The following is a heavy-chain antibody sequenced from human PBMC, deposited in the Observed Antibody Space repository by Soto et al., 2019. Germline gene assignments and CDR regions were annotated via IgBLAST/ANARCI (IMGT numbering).Heavy chain of an antibody. V-gene: IGHV4-4*02. J-gene: IGHJ3*02. D-gene: IGHD6-13*01. CDR3: TRAIAAAANDACYN. Sequence: QVQLQESGPGLVKPSGTLSLTCAVSGGSICSSNWWSWVRQPPGKGLGWIGENYHSGSTNDNPSLQSRVTISVEKSKNQFSLRQNSVTAADTAVYDGTRAIAAAANDACYNWGQGIMLTLSS. CDR1: GGSICSSNW. CDR2: NYHSGST.